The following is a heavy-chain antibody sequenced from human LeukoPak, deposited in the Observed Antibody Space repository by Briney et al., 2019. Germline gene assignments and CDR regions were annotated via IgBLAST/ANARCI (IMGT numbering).Heavy chain of an antibody. J-gene: IGHJ4*02. CDR3: ARDQIAAAGTFFSPSFDY. Sequence: ASVKVSCKASGYTFTSYYMHWVRQAPGQGLEWMGIINSSGGSTSYAQKFQGRVTMTRDMSTSTVYMELSSLRSEDTAVYYCARDQIAAAGTFFSPSFDYWGQGTLVTVSS. V-gene: IGHV1-46*01. D-gene: IGHD6-13*01. CDR2: INSSGGST. CDR1: GYTFTSYY.